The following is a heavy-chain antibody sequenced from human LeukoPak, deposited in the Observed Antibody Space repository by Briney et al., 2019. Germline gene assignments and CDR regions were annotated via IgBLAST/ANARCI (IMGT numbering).Heavy chain of an antibody. Sequence: SETLSLTCAVYVGSFRGYYWSWIRQPPGKGLEWIGEINHSGSTNYNPSLKSRVTISVDTSKNQFSLKLSSVTAADTAVYYCARGSGITMVRGVIINWFDPWGQGTLVTVSS. D-gene: IGHD3-10*01. CDR3: ARGSGITMVRGVIINWFDP. CDR1: VGSFRGYY. CDR2: INHSGST. J-gene: IGHJ5*02. V-gene: IGHV4-34*01.